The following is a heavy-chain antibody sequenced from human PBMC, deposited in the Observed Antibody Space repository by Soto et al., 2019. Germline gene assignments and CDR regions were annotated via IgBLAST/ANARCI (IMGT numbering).Heavy chain of an antibody. J-gene: IGHJ6*02. CDR2: ISWNSGSI. CDR3: AKRDHYYATDV. Sequence: GGSLRLSCAASGFTFDDYAMHWVRQAPGKGLEWVSGISWNSGSIGYADSVKGRFTISRDNAKNSLYLQMNSLRAEDTALYYCAKRDHYYATDVWGQATTLTVSS. CDR1: GFTFDDYA. V-gene: IGHV3-9*01.